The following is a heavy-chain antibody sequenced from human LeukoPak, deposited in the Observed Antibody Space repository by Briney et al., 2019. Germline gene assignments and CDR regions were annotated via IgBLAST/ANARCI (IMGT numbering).Heavy chain of an antibody. Sequence: GESLKISCKGSGYSFTSYWIGWVRQMPGKGLEWMGIIYPGDSDTRYSRSFQGQVTISADKSISTAYLQWSSLNASDTAMYYCARRVTMVRGVPFYGTDVWGQGTTVTVSS. CDR1: GYSFTSYW. CDR3: ARRVTMVRGVPFYGTDV. V-gene: IGHV5-51*01. D-gene: IGHD3-10*01. CDR2: IYPGDSDT. J-gene: IGHJ6*02.